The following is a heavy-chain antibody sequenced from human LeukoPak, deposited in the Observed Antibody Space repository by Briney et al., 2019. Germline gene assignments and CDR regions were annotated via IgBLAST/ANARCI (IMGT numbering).Heavy chain of an antibody. CDR2: ISWNSGSI. J-gene: IGHJ4*02. CDR3: VNLGYSD. CDR1: GFTFDDYA. D-gene: IGHD5-12*01. V-gene: IGHV3-9*01. Sequence: PGGSLRLSCAASGFTFDDYAMHWVRQAPGKGLEWVSGISWNSGSIGYADSVKGRFTISRDNAKNLVYLQMNSLRVEDTAVYYCVNLGYSDGGQGTLVTVSS.